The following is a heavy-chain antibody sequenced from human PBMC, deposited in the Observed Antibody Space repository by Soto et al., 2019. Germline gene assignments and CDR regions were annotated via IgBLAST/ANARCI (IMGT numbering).Heavy chain of an antibody. J-gene: IGHJ4*02. CDR1: GYSLTSYW. CDR3: TRRAGYIDY. V-gene: IGHV5-51*01. CDR2: VYPGDSDT. D-gene: IGHD6-13*01. Sequence: GESLKISCKASGYSLTSYWIGWVRQRPGKGLEWMGIVYPGDSDTRYSPSFRGQVTISVDRPISTAYLQWSSLKASDTAMYYCTRRAGYIDYWGQGTLVTVSS.